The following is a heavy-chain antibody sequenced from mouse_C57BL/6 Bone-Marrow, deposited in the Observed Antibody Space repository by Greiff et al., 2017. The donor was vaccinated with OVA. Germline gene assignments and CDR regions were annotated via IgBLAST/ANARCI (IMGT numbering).Heavy chain of an antibody. CDR1: GFSFTSYA. V-gene: IGHV2-9-1*01. CDR3: ARLFITTVRYYFDY. D-gene: IGHD1-1*01. CDR2: IWTGGGT. Sequence: QVQLKESGPGLVAPSQSLSITCTVSGFSFTSYAISWVRQPPGKGLEWLGVIWTGGGTNYNSALNSRLSISKDNSKSQVFLKMNSLQTDDTARYYCARLFITTVRYYFDYWGQGTTLTVSS. J-gene: IGHJ2*01.